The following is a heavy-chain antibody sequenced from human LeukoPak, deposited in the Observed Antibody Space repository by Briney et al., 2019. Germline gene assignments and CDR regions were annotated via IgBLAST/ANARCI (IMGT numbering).Heavy chain of an antibody. CDR2: INPDSGGT. D-gene: IGHD2-2*02. CDR3: ARLREGLYHFDS. CDR1: GYTFTGYY. V-gene: IGHV1-2*02. J-gene: IGHJ4*02. Sequence: ASVKVSCTASGYTFTGYYIQWMRQAPGQGLEWMGWINPDSGGTKYAQSLQGRVTMTRDTSISTAYMELSRLGSDDTAVYYCARLREGLYHFDSWGQGTLVTVSS.